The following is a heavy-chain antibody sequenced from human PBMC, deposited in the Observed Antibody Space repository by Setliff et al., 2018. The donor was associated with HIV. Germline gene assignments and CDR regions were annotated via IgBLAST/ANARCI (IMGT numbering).Heavy chain of an antibody. J-gene: IGHJ6*03. CDR2: INPSGGST. CDR3: AKARSEYQLMPWYYYMDV. Sequence: GASVKVSCKASGYIFTSYYIHWVRQAPGQGLEWMGLINPSGGSTNYAQKFQDTVTFTADESTSTAYMEMSSLRSEDTAVYYCAKARSEYQLMPWYYYMDVWGQGTTVTVSS. V-gene: IGHV1-46*01. CDR1: GYIFTSYY. D-gene: IGHD6-6*01.